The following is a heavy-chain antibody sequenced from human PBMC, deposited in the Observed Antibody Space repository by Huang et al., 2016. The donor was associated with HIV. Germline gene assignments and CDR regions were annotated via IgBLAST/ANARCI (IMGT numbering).Heavy chain of an antibody. J-gene: IGHJ4*02. CDR2: CDPEIGET. V-gene: IGHV1-24*01. CDR3: ATGFDVFFDF. Sequence: QVQLVQSRAEVKKPGASVKVSCKVSEYTLTELSIHWVSQPPGKGLEWMGGCDPEIGETIYAQKCQGRGTRTEDTSTETAFMELSGLRPEDTAVYDCATGFDVFFDFWGQGTLVTVSS. D-gene: IGHD3-9*01. CDR1: EYTLTELS.